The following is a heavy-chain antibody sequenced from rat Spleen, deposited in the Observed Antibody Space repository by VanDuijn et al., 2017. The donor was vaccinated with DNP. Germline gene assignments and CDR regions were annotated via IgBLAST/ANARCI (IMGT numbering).Heavy chain of an antibody. V-gene: IGHV3-3*01. CDR2: INSAGST. CDR1: GYSITSSYR. D-gene: IGHD1-11*01. Sequence: EVQLQESGPDLVKPSQSLSLTCSVTGYSITSSYRWNWIRKFAGNELKWMGYINSAGSTKDNPSLKSRISITRDTSKNQSFLQVNSVTTEDTATYYCARGATGDYWGQGVMVTVSS. J-gene: IGHJ2*01. CDR3: ARGATGDY.